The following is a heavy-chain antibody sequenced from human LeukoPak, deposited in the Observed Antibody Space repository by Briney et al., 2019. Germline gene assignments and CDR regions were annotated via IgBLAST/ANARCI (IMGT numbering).Heavy chain of an antibody. J-gene: IGHJ3*02. V-gene: IGHV4-34*01. CDR3: ARRRSYYGSGSYERVDAFDI. D-gene: IGHD3-10*01. CDR2: INHSGST. CDR1: GGSFSGYY. Sequence: SEALSLTCAVYGGSFSGYYWSWIRQPPGKGLEWIGEINHSGSTNYNPSLKSRVTISVDTSKNQFSLKLSSVTAADTAVYYCARRRSYYGSGSYERVDAFDIWGQGTMVTVSS.